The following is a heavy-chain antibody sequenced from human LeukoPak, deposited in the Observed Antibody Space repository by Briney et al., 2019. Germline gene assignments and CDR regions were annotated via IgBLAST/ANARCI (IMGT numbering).Heavy chain of an antibody. D-gene: IGHD6-25*01. Sequence: SETLSLTCTVSGGSISSYYWSWIRQPAGKGLEWIGTISHHGSTYYNASLKSRVTISLDTSKNQFSLKLSSVTAADTAVYFCASGSNIAAIRYFDLWGRGTLVTVSS. CDR2: ISHHGST. J-gene: IGHJ2*01. CDR3: ASGSNIAAIRYFDL. CDR1: GGSISSYY. V-gene: IGHV4-59*01.